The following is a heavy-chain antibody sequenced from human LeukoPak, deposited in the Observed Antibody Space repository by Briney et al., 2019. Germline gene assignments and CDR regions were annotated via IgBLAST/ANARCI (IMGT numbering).Heavy chain of an antibody. V-gene: IGHV3-23*01. J-gene: IGHJ4*02. CDR2: ISGSGGST. D-gene: IGHD1-26*01. Sequence: PGGSLRLSCAASGFTFSSYAMSWVRQAPGKGLEWVSAISGSGGSTYYADSVKGRFTISRDNSKNTLYLQMNSLRAEDTAVYYCAKDQGRWELLWFGFDYWGQGTLVTVSS. CDR1: GFTFSSYA. CDR3: AKDQGRWELLWFGFDY.